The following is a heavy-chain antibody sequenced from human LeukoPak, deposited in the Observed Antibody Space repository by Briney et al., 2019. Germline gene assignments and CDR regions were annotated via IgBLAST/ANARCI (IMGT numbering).Heavy chain of an antibody. J-gene: IGHJ3*02. Sequence: PGGSLRLSCAASGFTFSSYAMSWVRQAPGKGLEGVSAISGSGGSTYYADSVKGRFTISRDNSKNTLYLQMNSLRAEDTAVYYCAKDLRRWLQSGDAFDIWGQGTMVTVSS. CDR2: ISGSGGST. CDR1: GFTFSSYA. CDR3: AKDLRRWLQSGDAFDI. V-gene: IGHV3-23*01. D-gene: IGHD5-24*01.